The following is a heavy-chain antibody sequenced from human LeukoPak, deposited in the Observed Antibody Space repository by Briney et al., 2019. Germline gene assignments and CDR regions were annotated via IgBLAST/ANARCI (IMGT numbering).Heavy chain of an antibody. CDR1: GYGFTSYG. D-gene: IGHD3-3*01. CDR2: ISGYTGKA. Sequence: ASMKVSCKASGYGFTSYGISWVRQAPGQGLEWLGGISGYTGKANYAEKFQGRVTMTMETSTRTVYMELRSLRSDDTAVYYCARDAGQEWHYYGMDVWGQGTTVTVSS. J-gene: IGHJ6*02. V-gene: IGHV1-18*01. CDR3: ARDAGQEWHYYGMDV.